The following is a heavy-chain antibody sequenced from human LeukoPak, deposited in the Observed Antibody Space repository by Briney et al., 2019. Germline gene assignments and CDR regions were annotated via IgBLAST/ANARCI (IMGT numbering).Heavy chain of an antibody. Sequence: SETLSLTCTVSGGSISSSGYYWGWIRQPPGKGLEWIGYIYYSGSTNYNPSLKSRVTISVDTSKNQFSLKLSSVTAADTAVYYCATLGYCSAGSCWGQGTMVTVSS. V-gene: IGHV4-61*05. CDR2: IYYSGST. D-gene: IGHD2-15*01. CDR3: ATLGYCSAGSC. CDR1: GGSISSSGYY. J-gene: IGHJ3*01.